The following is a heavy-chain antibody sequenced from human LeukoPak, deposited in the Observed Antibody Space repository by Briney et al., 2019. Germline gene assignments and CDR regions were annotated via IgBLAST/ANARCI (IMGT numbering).Heavy chain of an antibody. V-gene: IGHV3-7*05. D-gene: IGHD1-26*01. J-gene: IGHJ4*02. CDR3: ANSAPGWTPHAY. CDR2: IKEDGSER. Sequence: GGSLRLSCAASGFTFATSWMSWVRQAPGKGLEWLANIKEDGSERYYVDSVKGRFTISRDNAKNSLHLQMHSLRAEDTAVYYCANSAPGWTPHAYWGQGTLVAVSA. CDR1: GFTFATSW.